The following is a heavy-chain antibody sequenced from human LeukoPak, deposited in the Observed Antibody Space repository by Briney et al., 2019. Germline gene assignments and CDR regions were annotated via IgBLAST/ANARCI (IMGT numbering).Heavy chain of an antibody. D-gene: IGHD4-17*01. CDR1: GGSVSSGSYY. V-gene: IGHV4-61*01. CDR3: ARGGSMTTVTTWGLAHGVFDY. J-gene: IGHJ4*02. CDR2: IYYSGST. Sequence: PSETLSLTCPVSGGSVSSGSYYWSWIRQPPGKGLEWIGYIYYSGSTNYNPSLKSRVTISVDTSKNQFSLKLSSVTAADTAVYYCARGGSMTTVTTWGLAHGVFDYWGQGTLVTVSS.